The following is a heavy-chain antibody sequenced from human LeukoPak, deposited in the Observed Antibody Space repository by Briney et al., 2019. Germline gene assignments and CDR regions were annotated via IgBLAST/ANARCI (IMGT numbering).Heavy chain of an antibody. D-gene: IGHD6-19*01. CDR3: ARHASVDGNWPRPLDY. CDR1: GGSISSSPYY. CDR2: IYYSGST. J-gene: IGHJ4*02. V-gene: IGHV4-39*01. Sequence: NSSETLSLTCTVSGGSISSSPYYWGWIRQPPGKGLECIGNIYYSGSTYYHPSLKTRLTISVDTSNNQFSLKLTSVTAADTAVYYCARHASVDGNWPRPLDYWGQGSLVTVSS.